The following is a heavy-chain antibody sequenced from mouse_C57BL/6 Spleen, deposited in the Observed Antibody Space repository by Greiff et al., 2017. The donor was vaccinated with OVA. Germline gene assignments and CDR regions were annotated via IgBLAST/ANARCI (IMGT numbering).Heavy chain of an antibody. CDR3: TTRGYDGPYYFDY. D-gene: IGHD2-2*01. Sequence: EVQLQQSGAELVRPGASVKLSCTASGFNIKDYYMHWVKQRPEQGLEWIGRSDPEDGDTEYAPKFQGKATMTADTSSNTAYLQLSSLTSEDTAVYYCTTRGYDGPYYFDYWGQGTTLTVSS. V-gene: IGHV14-1*01. J-gene: IGHJ2*01. CDR1: GFNIKDYY. CDR2: SDPEDGDT.